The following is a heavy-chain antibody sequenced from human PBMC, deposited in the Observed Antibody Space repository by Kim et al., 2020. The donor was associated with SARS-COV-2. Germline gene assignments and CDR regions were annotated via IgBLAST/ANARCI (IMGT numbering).Heavy chain of an antibody. Sequence: SETLSLTCAVYGGSFSGYYWSWIRQPPGKGLEWIGEINHSGSTNYNPSLKSRVTISVDTSKNQFSLKLSSVTAADTAVYYCARAPFSIQLWSYYYYGMDVWGQGTTVTVSS. CDR2: INHSGST. V-gene: IGHV4-34*01. CDR3: ARAPFSIQLWSYYYYGMDV. CDR1: GGSFSGYY. J-gene: IGHJ6*02. D-gene: IGHD5-18*01.